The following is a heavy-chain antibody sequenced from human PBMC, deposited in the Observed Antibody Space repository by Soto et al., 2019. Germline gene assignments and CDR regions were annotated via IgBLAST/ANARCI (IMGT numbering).Heavy chain of an antibody. Sequence: ASVKVSCKASGYTFTSYGINWVRQAPGQGLEWMGRISTYNGNTNYAQKVQGRVTMTTDTSTSTVYMELRSLRSDDTAVYYCARERGLTVSTFTGYWGQGTLVTVSS. CDR3: ARERGLTVSTFTGY. CDR2: ISTYNGNT. J-gene: IGHJ4*02. V-gene: IGHV1-18*01. D-gene: IGHD3-16*01. CDR1: GYTFTSYG.